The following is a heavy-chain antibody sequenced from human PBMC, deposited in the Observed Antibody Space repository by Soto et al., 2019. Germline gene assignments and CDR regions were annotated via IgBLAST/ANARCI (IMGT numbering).Heavy chain of an antibody. CDR2: IIPIFGTA. CDR3: AREGCSSTSCYMSPYYYYYGMDV. CDR1: GGTFSSYA. D-gene: IGHD2-2*02. J-gene: IGHJ6*02. Sequence: SVKVSCKASGGTFSSYAISWVRQAPGQGLEWMGGIIPIFGTANYAQKFQGRVTITADESTSTAYTELSSLRSEDTAVYYCAREGCSSTSCYMSPYYYYYGMDVWGQGTTVTVSS. V-gene: IGHV1-69*13.